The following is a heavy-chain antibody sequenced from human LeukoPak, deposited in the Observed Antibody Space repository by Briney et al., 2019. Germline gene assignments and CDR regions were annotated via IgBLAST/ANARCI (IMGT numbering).Heavy chain of an antibody. J-gene: IGHJ4*02. CDR1: GYTFTIYY. Sequence: ASVRVSYKASGYTFTIYYMHWVRQAPGQGLERMGIINASGGSTSYAQKLQGRVTMTRDMSTSTVYMELSSLRSEDTAVYYCARGTYYYGSWSYLIDYWGQGTLVTVSS. CDR2: INASGGST. V-gene: IGHV1-46*04. CDR3: ARGTYYYGSWSYLIDY. D-gene: IGHD3-10*01.